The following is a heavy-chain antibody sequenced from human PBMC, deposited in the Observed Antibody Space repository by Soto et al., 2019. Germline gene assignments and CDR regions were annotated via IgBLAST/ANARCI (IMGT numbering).Heavy chain of an antibody. V-gene: IGHV4-39*01. D-gene: IGHD5-18*01. J-gene: IGHJ4*02. CDR1: GGSISSSSYY. CDR2: IYYSGST. Sequence: SETLSLTCTVSGGSISSSSYYWGWIRQPPGKGLEWIGSIYYSGSTYYNPSLKSRVTISVDTSKNQFSLKLSSVTAADTAVYYCARHPYSYGPIDYWGQGTLVTVSS. CDR3: ARHPYSYGPIDY.